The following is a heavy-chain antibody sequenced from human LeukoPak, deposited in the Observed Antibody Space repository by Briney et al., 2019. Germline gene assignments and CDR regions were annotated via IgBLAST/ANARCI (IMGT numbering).Heavy chain of an antibody. Sequence: ASVKVSCKASGYTSSSPDINWVRQATGRGLEWLGWMNPRDDAGYAQRFQGRVTLTWDRSTNTAYMEISSLTSDDTAVYYCARYIQGVGFDIWGQGTMVTVSA. J-gene: IGHJ3*02. CDR2: MNPRDDA. CDR3: ARYIQGVGFDI. V-gene: IGHV1-8*01. CDR1: GYTSSSPD. D-gene: IGHD5-18*01.